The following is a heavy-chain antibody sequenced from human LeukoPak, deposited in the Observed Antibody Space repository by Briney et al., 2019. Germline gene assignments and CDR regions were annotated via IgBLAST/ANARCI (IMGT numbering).Heavy chain of an antibody. V-gene: IGHV4-59*12. CDR1: GGSISSYY. CDR2: IYHSGST. D-gene: IGHD2-2*01. J-gene: IGHJ5*02. Sequence: SETLSLTCSVSGGSISSYYWSWIRQPPGKGLEWIGEIYHSGSTNYNPSLKSRVTISVDKSKNQFSLKLSSVTAADTAVYYCAGYVGYNWFDPWGQGTLVTVSS. CDR3: AGYVGYNWFDP.